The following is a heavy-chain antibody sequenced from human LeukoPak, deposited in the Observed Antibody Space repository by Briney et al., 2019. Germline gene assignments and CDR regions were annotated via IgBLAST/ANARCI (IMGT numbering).Heavy chain of an antibody. CDR1: GFTFSNDG. V-gene: IGHV3-30*03. CDR2: ISYDGSDK. CDR3: VGVGGYDSSGFLDY. D-gene: IGHD3-22*01. J-gene: IGHJ4*02. Sequence: PGRALRLSCAASGFTFSNDGMHWVRHAPGRGLEWVALISYDGSDKHYADSVKGRFTVSRDNSKNTLYLQMNSLSRDDTAVYYCVGVGGYDSSGFLDYWGQGTLVTVSS.